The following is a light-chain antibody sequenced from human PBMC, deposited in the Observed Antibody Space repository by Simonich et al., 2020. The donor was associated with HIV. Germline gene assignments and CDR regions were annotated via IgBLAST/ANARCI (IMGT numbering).Light chain of an antibody. CDR3: QQYYSTPYT. CDR1: RGVLYSSNNKNY. V-gene: IGKV4-1*01. J-gene: IGKJ2*01. CDR2: WAS. Sequence: DIVMTQSPESLSVSLGERGTINCKSSRGVLYSSNNKNYLAWYQQKPGSPPKLLIYWASTRESGVPDRFSASGSGTDFTLTISSLQAEDVAVYYCQQYYSTPYTFGQGTKLEIK.